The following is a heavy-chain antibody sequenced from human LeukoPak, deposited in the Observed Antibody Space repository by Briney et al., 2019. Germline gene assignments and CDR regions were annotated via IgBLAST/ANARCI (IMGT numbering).Heavy chain of an antibody. D-gene: IGHD3-3*01. J-gene: IGHJ4*02. CDR3: ARAPPPPEADFWSGYWGFDY. CDR1: GGSISTSSYY. Sequence: SETLSLTCTVSGGSISTSSYYWGWVRQPPGKGLEWIGNIFYSGSTYYSPSLKSRVTISLDTSRNQFSLKLNSVTAADTAVYYCARAPPPPEADFWSGYWGFDYWGQGTLVTVSS. CDR2: IFYSGST. V-gene: IGHV4-39*07.